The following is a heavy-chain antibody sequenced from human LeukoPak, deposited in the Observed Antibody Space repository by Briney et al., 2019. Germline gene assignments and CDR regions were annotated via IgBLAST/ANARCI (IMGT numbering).Heavy chain of an antibody. Sequence: SETLSLTCAVYGGSFSGYYWSWIRQPPGKGLEWIGEINHSGSTNYNPSLKSRVTISVDTSKNQFSLKLSSVTAADTAVYYCARGGGYYDSSGYFDYWGQGTLVTVSS. CDR3: ARGGGYYDSSGYFDY. CDR1: GGSFSGYY. D-gene: IGHD3-22*01. J-gene: IGHJ4*02. CDR2: INHSGST. V-gene: IGHV4-34*01.